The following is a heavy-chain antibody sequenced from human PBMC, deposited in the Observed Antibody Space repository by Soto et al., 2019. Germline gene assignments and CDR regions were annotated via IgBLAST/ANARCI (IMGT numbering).Heavy chain of an antibody. CDR1: GYSFTSYW. CDR3: ARGYCSGGSCSPYGMDV. Sequence: LGESLKISCKGSGYSFTSYWIGWVRQMPGKGLEWMGIIYPGDSDTRYSPSFQGQVTISADKSISTAYLQWSSLKASDTAMYYCARGYCSGGSCSPYGMDVWGQGTTVTVSS. J-gene: IGHJ6*02. V-gene: IGHV5-51*01. D-gene: IGHD2-15*01. CDR2: IYPGDSDT.